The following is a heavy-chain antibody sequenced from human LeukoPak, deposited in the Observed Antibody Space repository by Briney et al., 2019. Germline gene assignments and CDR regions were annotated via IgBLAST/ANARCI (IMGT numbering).Heavy chain of an antibody. V-gene: IGHV3-23*01. CDR2: ISGSGGRT. CDR1: GFTFSSYG. D-gene: IGHD6-19*01. Sequence: GGSLRLSCAASGFTFSSYGMSWVRQAPGKGLEWVSAISGSGGRTFYADSVQGRFTISRDNYKNTLNLQMNSLRAEDTAVYYCARGATAYGWYAFDIWGQGTMVTVSS. J-gene: IGHJ3*02. CDR3: ARGATAYGWYAFDI.